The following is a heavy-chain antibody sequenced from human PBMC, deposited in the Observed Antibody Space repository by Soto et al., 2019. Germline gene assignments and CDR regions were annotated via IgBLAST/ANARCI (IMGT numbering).Heavy chain of an antibody. CDR1: GFTFSRHA. CDR3: AEAGGSTWDYGMDV. V-gene: IGHV3-23*01. Sequence: EVQLLESGGGLVQPGGSLRLSCAASGFTFSRHAMSWVRQAPGKGLEWVSAISGGGDSAYHADSVKGRFTISRDNSKNTLFLQMNSLRAEDTALYCCAEAGGSTWDYGMDVWGQGTTVTVSS. J-gene: IGHJ6*02. CDR2: ISGGGDSA. D-gene: IGHD2-15*01.